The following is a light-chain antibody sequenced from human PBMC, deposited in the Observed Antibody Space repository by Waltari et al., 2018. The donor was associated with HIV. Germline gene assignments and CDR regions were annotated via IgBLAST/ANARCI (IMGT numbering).Light chain of an antibody. CDR3: QQRSNWPPIT. CDR2: DAS. V-gene: IGKV3-11*01. Sequence: VLTKSPATLSVSPGETVTLSCRASQSVGRYLAWYQQKPGQPPRLLIHDASNRATGIPPRFSGLGSGTDFSLTISSLEREDVAVYFCQQRSNWPPITFGQGTRLEIK. CDR1: QSVGRY. J-gene: IGKJ5*01.